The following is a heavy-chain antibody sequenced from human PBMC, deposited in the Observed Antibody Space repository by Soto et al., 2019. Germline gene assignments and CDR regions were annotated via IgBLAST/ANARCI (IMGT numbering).Heavy chain of an antibody. CDR2: IYYTGKT. D-gene: IGHD1-1*01. V-gene: IGHV4-39*01. J-gene: IGHJ4*02. Sequence: QMQLQESGPGLVKPSETLSLTCTFSGVSINTNRYYWVWIRQPPGKGLEWIGSIYYTGKTYYNPSRKSRVTISVDTSKSQFSLKLTSVTAADTAVFYCARNRRDGYNFPFDYWGQGTLVTVSS. CDR1: GVSINTNRYY. CDR3: ARNRRDGYNFPFDY.